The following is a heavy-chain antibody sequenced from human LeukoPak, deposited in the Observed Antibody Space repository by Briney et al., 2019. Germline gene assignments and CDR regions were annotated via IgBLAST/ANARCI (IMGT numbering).Heavy chain of an antibody. J-gene: IGHJ4*02. CDR2: ISSSSSYI. CDR1: GFTFSSYS. Sequence: GGSLRLSCAASGFTFSSYSMNWVRQAPGKGLEWVSSISSSSSYIYYADSVKGRFTISRDNAKNSLYLQMNSLRAEDTAVYYCATLPDTAMVSFDYWGQGTLVTVYS. V-gene: IGHV3-21*01. CDR3: ATLPDTAMVSFDY. D-gene: IGHD5-18*01.